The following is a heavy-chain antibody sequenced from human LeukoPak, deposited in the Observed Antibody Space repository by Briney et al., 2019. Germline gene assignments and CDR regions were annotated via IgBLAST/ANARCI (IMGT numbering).Heavy chain of an antibody. Sequence: PGGSLRLSCAASGFTFSSYAMHWVRQAPGKGLEWVSVISYDGSNKYYADSVKGRFTISRDNSKNTLYLQMNSLRAEDTAVYYCARVFGWELFVTDDAFDIWGQGTMVTVSS. CDR2: ISYDGSNK. CDR3: ARVFGWELFVTDDAFDI. V-gene: IGHV3-30-3*01. CDR1: GFTFSSYA. D-gene: IGHD1-26*01. J-gene: IGHJ3*02.